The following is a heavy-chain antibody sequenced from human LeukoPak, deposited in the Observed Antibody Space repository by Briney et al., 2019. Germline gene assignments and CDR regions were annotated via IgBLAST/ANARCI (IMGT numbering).Heavy chain of an antibody. J-gene: IGHJ4*02. V-gene: IGHV4-4*02. CDR1: GGSISSSNW. D-gene: IGHD4-23*01. CDR3: ARGEVGGGNSYFDY. Sequence: PSETLSLTCAVSGGSISSSNWWSWVRQPPGKGLEWIGEIYHSGSTNYNPSLKSRVTISVNKSKNQFSLKLSSVTAADTAVYYCARGEVGGGNSYFDYWGQGTLVTVSS. CDR2: IYHSGST.